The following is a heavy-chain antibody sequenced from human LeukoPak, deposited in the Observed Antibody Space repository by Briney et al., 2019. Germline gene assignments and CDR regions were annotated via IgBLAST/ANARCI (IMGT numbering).Heavy chain of an antibody. V-gene: IGHV3-43*01. Sequence: GGSLRLSCAASGFTFDDYTMHWVRQAPGKGLEWASLISWDGGSTYYADSVKGRFTISRDNSKNSLYLQMNSLRAEDTAVYYCARENFVVVTATLDYWGQGTLVTVSS. J-gene: IGHJ4*02. D-gene: IGHD2-21*02. CDR2: ISWDGGST. CDR1: GFTFDDYT. CDR3: ARENFVVVTATLDY.